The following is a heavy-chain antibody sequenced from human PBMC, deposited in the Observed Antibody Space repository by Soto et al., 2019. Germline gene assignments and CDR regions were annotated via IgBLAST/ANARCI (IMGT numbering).Heavy chain of an antibody. CDR2: IDYNGVT. CDR1: GGSIYRSGYY. J-gene: IGHJ4*02. D-gene: IGHD2-15*01. CDR3: GKVLVGATGRTDSDS. V-gene: IGHV4-39*01. Sequence: ASETLSLTCTVSGGSIYRSGYYWGWIRQPPGRGLEWIGNIDYNGVTYSNPSLKSRVTISRDTSKNQFSLKLTSVTAADTALYYCGKVLVGATGRTDSDSWGPGTLVTVSS.